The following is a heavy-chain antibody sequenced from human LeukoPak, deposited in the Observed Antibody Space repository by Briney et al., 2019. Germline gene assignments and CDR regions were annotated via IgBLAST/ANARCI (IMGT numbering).Heavy chain of an antibody. CDR1: GFSFTMYG. CDR2: ISTDGNNE. J-gene: IGHJ4*02. D-gene: IGHD6-19*01. V-gene: IGHV3-30*18. CDR3: AKDQIGWAPGYVSGPLDQ. Sequence: GRPLRLSCAASGFSFTMYGIHWVRQAPGKGLEWVAVISTDGNNEYYANSVKGRFTISRDNSKNTVYLQMTSLRTEDTAVYYCAKDQIGWAPGYVSGPLDQWGQGTLVTVSS.